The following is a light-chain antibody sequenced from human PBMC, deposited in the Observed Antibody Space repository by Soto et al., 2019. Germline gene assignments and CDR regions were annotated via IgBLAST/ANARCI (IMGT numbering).Light chain of an antibody. Sequence: IVMTQSPDSLAVSLGERATINCKSSQSVLYSATNKNYLAWYQQKPGQPPKLLIYWASTRESGVPDRFSGSGSETDFTLTISSLQAEDVAVYYCQQYDTIPWTFGQGTKVEV. CDR3: QQYDTIPWT. CDR1: QSVLYSATNKNY. V-gene: IGKV4-1*01. CDR2: WAS. J-gene: IGKJ1*01.